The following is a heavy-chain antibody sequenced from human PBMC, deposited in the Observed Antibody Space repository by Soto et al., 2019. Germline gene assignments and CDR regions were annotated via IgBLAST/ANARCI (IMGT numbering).Heavy chain of an antibody. J-gene: IGHJ5*02. Sequence: ESGGGVVQPGRSLRLSCTASGFSFSSYAMYWFRQPPGKGLEWVAVISHDGINKHYADSVKGRVTVSRDNSNHSLDLQLNSLRGEDTAMYYSARDMYSSDYFVKWFEPWGQGTLVTVSS. V-gene: IGHV3-30-3*01. CDR1: GFSFSSYA. D-gene: IGHD6-19*01. CDR3: ARDMYSSDYFVKWFEP. CDR2: ISHDGINK.